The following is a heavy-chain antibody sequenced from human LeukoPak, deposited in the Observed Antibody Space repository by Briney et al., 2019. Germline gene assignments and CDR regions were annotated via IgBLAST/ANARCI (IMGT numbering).Heavy chain of an antibody. V-gene: IGHV4-59*01. CDR2: IYYSGST. J-gene: IGHJ3*02. D-gene: IGHD6-19*01. Sequence: SETLSLTCTVSSGSISSYYWSWIQQPPGKGLEWIGYIYYSGSTNYNPSLKSRVTISVDTSKNQFSLKLSSVTAADTAVYYCARAAVPGAFDIWGQGTMVTVSS. CDR1: SGSISSYY. CDR3: ARAAVPGAFDI.